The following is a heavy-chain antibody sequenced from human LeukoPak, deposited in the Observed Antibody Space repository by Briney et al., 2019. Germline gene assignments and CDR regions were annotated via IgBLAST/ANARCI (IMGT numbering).Heavy chain of an antibody. J-gene: IGHJ4*02. Sequence: SETLSLTCTVSGGSISSSSYYWGWIRQPPGKGLEWIGSIYYSGSTYYNPSLKSRVTISVDTSKNQFSLKLSSVTAADTAVYYCARHSSSWPRGVSFDYWGQGTLVTVSS. V-gene: IGHV4-39*07. CDR1: GGSISSSSYY. CDR2: IYYSGST. D-gene: IGHD6-13*01. CDR3: ARHSSSWPRGVSFDY.